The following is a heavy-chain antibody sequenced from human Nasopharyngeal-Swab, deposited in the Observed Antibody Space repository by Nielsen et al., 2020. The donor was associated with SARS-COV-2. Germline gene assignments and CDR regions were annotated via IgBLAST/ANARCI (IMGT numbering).Heavy chain of an antibody. CDR1: GYGFSGYW. D-gene: IGHD6-13*01. CDR3: AKEIGRIATSFAFDM. V-gene: IGHV5-51*01. CDR2: IFPDSAT. J-gene: IGHJ3*02. Sequence: GGSLRLSCKASGYGFSGYWIAWVRQKPGEGLEWMGIIFPDSATKYSPSFQGQVTISVDKYINTAYLHWSSLKASDTAMYYCAKEIGRIATSFAFDMWGQGTMVTVS.